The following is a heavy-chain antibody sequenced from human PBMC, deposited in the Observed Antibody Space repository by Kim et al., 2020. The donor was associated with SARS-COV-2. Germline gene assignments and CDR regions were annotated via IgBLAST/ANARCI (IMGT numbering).Heavy chain of an antibody. J-gene: IGHJ6*03. CDR1: GYTFTGYY. Sequence: ASVKVSCKASGYTFTGYYMHWVRQAPGQGLEWMGRINPNSGGTNYAQKFQGRVTMTRDTSISTAYMELSRLRSDDTAVYYCAREQTYYYYMDVWGKGTTVTVSS. CDR3: AREQTYYYYMDV. CDR2: INPNSGGT. V-gene: IGHV1-2*06.